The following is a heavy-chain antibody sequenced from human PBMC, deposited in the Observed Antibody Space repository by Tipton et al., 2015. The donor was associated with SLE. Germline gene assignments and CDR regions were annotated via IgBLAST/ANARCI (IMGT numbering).Heavy chain of an antibody. CDR1: GFTFNNYA. V-gene: IGHV3-9*01. Sequence: SLRLSCAASGFTFNNYAMHWVRQAPGKGLEWVSGISWNSGSLDYADSVKGRFTISRDNAKNSLYLQMNSLRPEDTAFYYCAKDPQAWASLYYFDYWGQGTLVTVSS. D-gene: IGHD7-27*01. CDR2: ISWNSGSL. CDR3: AKDPQAWASLYYFDY. J-gene: IGHJ4*02.